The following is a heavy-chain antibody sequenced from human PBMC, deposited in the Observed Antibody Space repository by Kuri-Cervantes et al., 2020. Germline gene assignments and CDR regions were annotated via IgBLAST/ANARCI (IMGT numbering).Heavy chain of an antibody. J-gene: IGHJ4*02. Sequence: GGSLRLSCAASGFTFSSYEMNWVRQAPGKGLEWVSVIYSGGSTYYADSVKGRFTISRDNSKNTLYLQMNSLRAEDTAVYYCARVVSQAGQFDYWGQGTLVTVSS. CDR2: IYSGGST. D-gene: IGHD4-23*01. CDR3: ARVVSQAGQFDY. CDR1: GFTFSSYE. V-gene: IGHV3-53*01.